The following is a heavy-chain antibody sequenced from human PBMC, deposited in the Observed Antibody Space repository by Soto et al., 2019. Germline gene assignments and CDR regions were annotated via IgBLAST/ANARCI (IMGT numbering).Heavy chain of an antibody. V-gene: IGHV1-18*01. CDR3: ARGQSKITMVRGVITTYYYHYGMDV. CDR2: ISVYNGNT. D-gene: IGHD3-10*01. Sequence: GACVTVSRMAPGTTCRSRRSSWVRPAYAKGLEWMGWISVYNGNTNYAQKLQGRVTMTTDTSTSTAYMELRSLRSDDTAVYYCARGQSKITMVRGVITTYYYHYGMDVWGPGTTVTVSS. CDR1: GTTCRSRR. J-gene: IGHJ6*02.